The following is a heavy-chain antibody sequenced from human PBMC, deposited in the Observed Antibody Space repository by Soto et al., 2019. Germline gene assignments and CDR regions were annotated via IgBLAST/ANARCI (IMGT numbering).Heavy chain of an antibody. J-gene: IGHJ5*02. V-gene: IGHV4-4*01. CDR1: GGTVAGRHW. D-gene: IGHD2-21*02. CDR3: AREIVTAGGNNDFDP. CDR2: VYHTGDT. Sequence: RSLTLDVSGGTVAGRHWWSWFRQSPGGGLEWIGNVYHTGDTNFNPSLQSRVTISVDKSNNQFSLRLNSLTAADTAVYFCAREIVTAGGNNDFDPWGQGTTVTVSS.